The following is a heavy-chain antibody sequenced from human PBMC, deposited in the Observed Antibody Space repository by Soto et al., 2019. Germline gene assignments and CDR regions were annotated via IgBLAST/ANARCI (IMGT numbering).Heavy chain of an antibody. CDR2: IWYDGSNK. CDR3: ARGDVDTAMVSGY. V-gene: IGHV3-33*01. D-gene: IGHD5-18*01. CDR1: GFTFSSYG. J-gene: IGHJ4*02. Sequence: QVQLVESGGGVVQPGRSLRLSCAASGFTFSSYGMHWVRQAPGKGLEWVAVIWYDGSNKYYADSVKGRFIISRDNSKNTLYLQMNSLRAEDTAVYYCARGDVDTAMVSGYWGQGTLVTVSS.